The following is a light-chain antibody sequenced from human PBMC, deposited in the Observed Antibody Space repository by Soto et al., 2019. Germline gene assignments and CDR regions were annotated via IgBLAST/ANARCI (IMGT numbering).Light chain of an antibody. CDR3: CSYAGSRHYV. Sequence: QSALTQPASVSGSPGQSITISCTGTSSDVGSYNLVSWYQQHPGKAPKFMIYEGTKRPSGVSNRFSGSKSGNTASLTISGLQAEDEDDYYCCSYAGSRHYVFGTGTKVTVL. V-gene: IGLV2-23*01. CDR1: SSDVGSYNL. CDR2: EGT. J-gene: IGLJ1*01.